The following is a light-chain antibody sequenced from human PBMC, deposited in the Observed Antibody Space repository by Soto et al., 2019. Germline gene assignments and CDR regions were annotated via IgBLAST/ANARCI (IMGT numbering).Light chain of an antibody. CDR1: QSVSSN. CDR2: GAS. V-gene: IGKV3-15*01. J-gene: IGKJ5*01. Sequence: EIVMTQSLATLSVSPGERANLSCSASQSVSSNLAWYQQKPGQAPRLLIYGASTRATGIPARFSGSGSGTEFTLTISSLQSEDFAVYYCQQYNNWPPITFGQGTRLEIK. CDR3: QQYNNWPPIT.